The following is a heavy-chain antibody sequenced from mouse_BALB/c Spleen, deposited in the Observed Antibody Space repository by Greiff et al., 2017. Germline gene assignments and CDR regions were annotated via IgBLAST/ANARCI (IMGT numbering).Heavy chain of an antibody. D-gene: IGHD1-2*01. J-gene: IGHJ2*01. CDR3: AREGDGYGY. Sequence: EVHLVESGGGLVKPGGSLKLSCAASGFTFSSYAMSWVRQTPEKRLEWVASISSGGSTYYPDSVKGRFTISRDNARNILYLQMSSLRSEDTAMYYCAREGDGYGYWGQGTTLTVSS. CDR1: GFTFSSYA. V-gene: IGHV5-6-5*01. CDR2: ISSGGST.